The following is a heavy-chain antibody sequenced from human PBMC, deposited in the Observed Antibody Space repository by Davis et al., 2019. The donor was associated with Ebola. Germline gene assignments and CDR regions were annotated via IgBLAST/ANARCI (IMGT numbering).Heavy chain of an antibody. CDR2: ISGSGGST. CDR3: AKDRQTATIFGVVIIRPHDAFDI. CDR1: GFTFSSYA. D-gene: IGHD3-3*01. Sequence: GGSLRLSCAASGFTFSSYAMSWVRQAPGKGLEWVSAISGSGGSTYYADSVKGRFTISRDNSKNTLYLQMNSLRAEDTAVYYCAKDRQTATIFGVVIIRPHDAFDIWGQGTMVTVSS. J-gene: IGHJ3*02. V-gene: IGHV3-23*01.